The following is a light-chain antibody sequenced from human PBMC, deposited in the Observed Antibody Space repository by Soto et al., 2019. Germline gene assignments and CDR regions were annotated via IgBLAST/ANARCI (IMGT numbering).Light chain of an antibody. CDR3: QHYSNWPPT. CDR2: YAS. V-gene: IGKV3-15*01. CDR1: ESVHRN. J-gene: IGKJ3*01. Sequence: EMVVTQSPATLSVSPGERVTLSCRASESVHRNLAWYQQKPGQGPSLLIYYASTRATGVPDRFTGSGSGTEFPLTISSLQSEDFGVYHCQHYSNWPPTFGPGTKVEIK.